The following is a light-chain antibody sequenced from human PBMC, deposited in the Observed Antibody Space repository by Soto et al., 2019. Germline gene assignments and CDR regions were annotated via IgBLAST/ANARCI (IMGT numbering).Light chain of an antibody. CDR1: QSGRSNY. CDR3: QQYGGSPYT. J-gene: IGKJ2*01. Sequence: EIVLTQAPGTLSLSPGERATLSCRASQSGRSNYLAWYQQKPGQAPRLLIYGASSRATCIPDRFSGTGSGTDFTLTISRLEPEDFAVYYCQQYGGSPYTFGQGTKLEIK. V-gene: IGKV3-20*01. CDR2: GAS.